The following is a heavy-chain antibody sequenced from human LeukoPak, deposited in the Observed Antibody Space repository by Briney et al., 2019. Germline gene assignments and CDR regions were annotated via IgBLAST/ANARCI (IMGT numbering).Heavy chain of an antibody. Sequence: SETLSLTCTVSGGSISSSSYYWGWIRQPPGKGLEWIGSIYYSGSTYYNPSLKSRVTISVGTSKNQFSLKLSSVTAADTAVYYCAREVTAMVTFNWFDPWAREPWSPSPQ. D-gene: IGHD5-18*01. CDR1: GGSISSSSYY. J-gene: IGHJ5*02. CDR2: IYYSGST. CDR3: AREVTAMVTFNWFDP. V-gene: IGHV4-39*02.